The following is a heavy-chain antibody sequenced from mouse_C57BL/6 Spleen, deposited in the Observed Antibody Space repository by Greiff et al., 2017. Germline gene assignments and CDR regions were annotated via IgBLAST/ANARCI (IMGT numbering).Heavy chain of an antibody. D-gene: IGHD1-1*01. J-gene: IGHJ3*01. Sequence: EVKVIESGGGLVKPGGSLKLSCAASGFTFSDYGMHWVRQAPEKGLEWVAYISSGSSTIYYADTVKGRFTISRDNAKNTLFLQMTSLRSEDTAMYYCARPITTGVGTGFAYWGQGALVTVSA. CDR2: ISSGSSTI. CDR1: GFTFSDYG. CDR3: ARPITTGVGTGFAY. V-gene: IGHV5-17*01.